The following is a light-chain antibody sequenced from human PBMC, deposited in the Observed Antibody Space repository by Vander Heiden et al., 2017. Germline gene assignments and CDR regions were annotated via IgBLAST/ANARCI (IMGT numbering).Light chain of an antibody. CDR2: KDS. CDR1: ALPKQY. V-gene: IGLV3-25*03. Sequence: SYELTQPPPVSVAPGQTDRTTCSGEALPKQYAYWYQQKPGQAPVLVIYKDSERPSGIPERFSGSSSVTTVTLTISGVQAEDEADYYCQSADSSGTYVVFGGGTKLTVL. CDR3: QSADSSGTYVV. J-gene: IGLJ2*01.